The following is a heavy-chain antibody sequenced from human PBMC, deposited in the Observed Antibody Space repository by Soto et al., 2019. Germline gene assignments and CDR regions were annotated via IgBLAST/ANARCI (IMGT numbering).Heavy chain of an antibody. CDR2: FDPEDGET. Sequence: ASVKVSCKVSGYTLTELSMHWVRQAPGKGLEWMGGFDPEDGETIYAQKFQGRVTMTEDTSTDTAYMELSSLRSEDTAVYYCATVDYGSGTRALGYYYYMDVWGKGTTVTVSS. CDR1: GYTLTELS. V-gene: IGHV1-24*01. J-gene: IGHJ6*03. D-gene: IGHD3-10*01. CDR3: ATVDYGSGTRALGYYYYMDV.